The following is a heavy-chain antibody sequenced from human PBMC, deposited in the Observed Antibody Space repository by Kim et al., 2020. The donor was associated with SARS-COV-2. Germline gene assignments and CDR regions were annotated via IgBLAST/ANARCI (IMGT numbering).Heavy chain of an antibody. CDR3: ARDEADYYGSGRGWFDP. CDR1: GGSFSGYY. J-gene: IGHJ5*02. D-gene: IGHD3-10*01. Sequence: SETLSLTCAVYGGSFSGYYWSWIRQPPGKGLEWIGEINHSGSTNYNPSLKSRVTISVDTSKNQFSLKLSSVTAADTAVYYCARDEADYYGSGRGWFDPWGQGTLVTVSS. V-gene: IGHV4-34*01. CDR2: INHSGST.